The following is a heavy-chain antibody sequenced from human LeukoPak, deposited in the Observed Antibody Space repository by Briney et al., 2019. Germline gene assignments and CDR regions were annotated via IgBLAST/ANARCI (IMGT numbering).Heavy chain of an antibody. Sequence: SETLSLTCTVSGYSISSGYYWGWIRQPPGKGLEWIGSIYHTGNTYSNPSLESRVTISVDTSMNQFSLKLFSVTAADTAIYYCAATTVTTAKSPFDYWGQGTLVTVSS. CDR3: AATTVTTAKSPFDY. CDR1: GYSISSGYY. D-gene: IGHD4-17*01. J-gene: IGHJ4*02. CDR2: IYHTGNT. V-gene: IGHV4-38-2*02.